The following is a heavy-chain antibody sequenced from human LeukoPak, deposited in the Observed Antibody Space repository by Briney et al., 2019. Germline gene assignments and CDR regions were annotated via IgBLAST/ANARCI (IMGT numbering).Heavy chain of an antibody. V-gene: IGHV3-21*01. CDR1: GFTFSSYT. D-gene: IGHD2-21*02. J-gene: IGHJ4*01. Sequence: KTGGSLRLSCAASGFTFSSYTMNWVRQAPGKGLEWFSSIAGSSGYISYADSVKGRFTISRDNAKKSLYLQMTSLTAEDTAVYYCARDRGAYCGGDCYLGFDYWGRGTLVTVSS. CDR3: ARDRGAYCGGDCYLGFDY. CDR2: IAGSSGYI.